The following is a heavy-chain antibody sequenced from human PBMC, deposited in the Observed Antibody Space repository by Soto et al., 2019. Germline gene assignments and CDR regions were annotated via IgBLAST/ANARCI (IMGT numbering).Heavy chain of an antibody. Sequence: ASVKVSCKASGYTFTSYYMHWVRQAPGQGLEWMGIINPSGGSTSYAQKFQGRVSMTRDTSTSTVYMELSSLRSEDTAVYYCARAYDYIWGSRADTFAVSAFDIWGQGTMVTVSS. CDR2: INPSGGST. D-gene: IGHD3-16*01. J-gene: IGHJ3*02. V-gene: IGHV1-46*03. CDR3: ARAYDYIWGSRADTFAVSAFDI. CDR1: GYTFTSYY.